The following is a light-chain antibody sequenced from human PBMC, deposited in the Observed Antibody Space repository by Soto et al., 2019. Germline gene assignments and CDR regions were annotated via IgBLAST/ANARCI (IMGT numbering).Light chain of an antibody. J-gene: IGLJ1*01. CDR1: SSDVGSYNL. V-gene: IGLV2-23*01. CDR2: EGS. Sequence: QSALTQPASVSGSPGQSITISCTGTSSDVGSYNLVSWYQQHPGKAPNLMIYEGSKRPSGVSNRFSGSKSGNTASLTISGLQAEDEADYYCCSYAGSSTPYVFGTGTKSPS. CDR3: CSYAGSSTPYV.